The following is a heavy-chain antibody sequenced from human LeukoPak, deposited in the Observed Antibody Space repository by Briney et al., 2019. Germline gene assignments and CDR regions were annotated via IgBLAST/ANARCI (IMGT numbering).Heavy chain of an antibody. Sequence: GGSLRLSCAASGFTFISYAMSWVRQAPGKGLEWVSTIRGSGGSTYYADSVKGRFTISRDNSKNTLYLRMNSLRAEDMAVYYCAKGYPGFDYWGQGTLVTVSS. CDR3: AKGYPGFDY. CDR2: IRGSGGST. V-gene: IGHV3-23*01. D-gene: IGHD2-2*01. J-gene: IGHJ4*02. CDR1: GFTFISYA.